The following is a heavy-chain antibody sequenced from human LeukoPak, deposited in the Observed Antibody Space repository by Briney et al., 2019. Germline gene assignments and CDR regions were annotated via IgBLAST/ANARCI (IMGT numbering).Heavy chain of an antibody. CDR1: AGSSSSYY. J-gene: IGHJ4*02. CDR2: IYYSWST. Sequence: SETLSLTCTVSAGSSSSYYWSWIRQPPGKGLEWIGYIYYSWSTNYNPSLKSRVTISVDTSKNQFSLKLSSVTAADTAVYYCARGIYGDYAPSSFDYWGQGTLVTVSS. D-gene: IGHD4-17*01. V-gene: IGHV4-59*01. CDR3: ARGIYGDYAPSSFDY.